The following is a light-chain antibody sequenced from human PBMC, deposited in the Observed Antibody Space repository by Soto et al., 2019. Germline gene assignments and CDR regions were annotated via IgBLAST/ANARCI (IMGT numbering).Light chain of an antibody. CDR3: SHYAHWPLT. V-gene: IGKV3D-15*03. CDR1: QGIGNT. J-gene: IGKJ4*01. Sequence: EIVMTQSPATLSVSPGEGATISCRASQGIGNTVAWYQQKPGQTPRLLIYLTSIRATGVPARFSGSASGTEFTLTITILQSEDFAVYYGSHYAHWPLTFGGGTKIESK. CDR2: LTS.